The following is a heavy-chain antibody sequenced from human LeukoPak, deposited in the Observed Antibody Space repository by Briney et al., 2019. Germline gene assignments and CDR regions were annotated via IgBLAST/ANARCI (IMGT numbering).Heavy chain of an antibody. D-gene: IGHD1-1*01. J-gene: IGHJ4*02. Sequence: GGSLRLSCAASGFTCSSYAMSWVRQAPAMGLEWDLAISGSGGSTYYADSVKGRFTISRDNSKNTRYLQMNSLRAEDTAVYYCAKAGLTTGTTYFDYWGQGTLVTVSS. CDR1: GFTCSSYA. CDR3: AKAGLTTGTTYFDY. CDR2: ISGSGGST. V-gene: IGHV3-23*01.